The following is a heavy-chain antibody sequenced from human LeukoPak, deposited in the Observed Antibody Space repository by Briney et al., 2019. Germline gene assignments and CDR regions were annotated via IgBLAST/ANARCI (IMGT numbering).Heavy chain of an antibody. CDR3: ARDRLSGSYSGGVGY. CDR2: IYSGGST. D-gene: IGHD1-26*01. V-gene: IGHV3-66*01. Sequence: PGGSLRLSCAASGFTVSSNYMSWVRQAPGKGLEWVSVIYSGGSTYYADSVKGRFTISRDNSKNTLYLQMNSLRAEDTAVYYCARDRLSGSYSGGVGYWGQGTLVTVSS. CDR1: GFTVSSNY. J-gene: IGHJ4*02.